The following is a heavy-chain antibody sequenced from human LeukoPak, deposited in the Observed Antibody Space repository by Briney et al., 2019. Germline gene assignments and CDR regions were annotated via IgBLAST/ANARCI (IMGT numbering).Heavy chain of an antibody. J-gene: IGHJ4*02. Sequence: SETLSLTCTVSGYSISSGYYWGWIRQPPGKGLEWIGSIYYSGNTDYNPSLKSRVTISVETSKNQFSLKLSSVTAADTAVYYCARHVEWFGELFHDYWGQGTLVTVSS. CDR1: GYSISSGYY. CDR2: IYYSGNT. CDR3: ARHVEWFGELFHDY. V-gene: IGHV4-38-2*02. D-gene: IGHD3-10*01.